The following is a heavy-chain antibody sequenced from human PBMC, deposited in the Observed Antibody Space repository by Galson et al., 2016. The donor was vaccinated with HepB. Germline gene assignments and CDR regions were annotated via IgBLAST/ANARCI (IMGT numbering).Heavy chain of an antibody. CDR2: TYHRSSWSY. CDR3: ARDYWYGGNYNVDY. CDR1: GDGVSSGSAA. D-gene: IGHD4-23*01. J-gene: IGHJ4*02. Sequence: CAISGDGVSSGSAAWNWIRQSPSRGLQWLGRTYHRSSWSYDYAASVRSRISIDPDTSKNQFSLQLNSVTPKDTAVYYCARDYWYGGNYNVDYWGQGTPVTVSS. V-gene: IGHV6-1*01.